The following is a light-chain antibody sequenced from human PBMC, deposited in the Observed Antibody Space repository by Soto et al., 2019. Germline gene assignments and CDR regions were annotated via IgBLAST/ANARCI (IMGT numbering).Light chain of an antibody. Sequence: EIVMTQSPATLSVSPGERATLSCRASQSVSYNLAWYQQKPGQGPSLLIYGAFTRATGIPAKFSGSGSGTKVTLTISILQSEDFAVYYCQQDKNWPPLTFGGGTKVEIK. CDR3: QQDKNWPPLT. CDR1: QSVSYN. V-gene: IGKV3D-15*01. J-gene: IGKJ4*01. CDR2: GAF.